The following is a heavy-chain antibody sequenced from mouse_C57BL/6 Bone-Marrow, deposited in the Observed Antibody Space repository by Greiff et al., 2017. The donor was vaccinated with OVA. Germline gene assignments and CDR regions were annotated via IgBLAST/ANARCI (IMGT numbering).Heavy chain of an antibody. Sequence: QVHVKQSGAELVRPGPSVKMSCKASGYTFTNYWIGWAKQRPGHGLEWIGDIYPGGGYTNYNEKFKGKATLTADKSSSTAYMQFSSLTSEDSAIYYCARGVLPYYYAMDYWGQGTSVTVSS. J-gene: IGHJ4*01. CDR3: ARGVLPYYYAMDY. D-gene: IGHD1-1*01. CDR2: IYPGGGYT. V-gene: IGHV1-63*01. CDR1: GYTFTNYW.